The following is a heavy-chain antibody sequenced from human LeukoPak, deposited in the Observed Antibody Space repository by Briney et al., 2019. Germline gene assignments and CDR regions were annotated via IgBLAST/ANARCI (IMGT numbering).Heavy chain of an antibody. D-gene: IGHD1-26*01. Sequence: GGSLRLSCAASGFTFAMSWVRQAPGKGLEWVANIKQDGSEKYYVDSEKGRFTISRDNAKNSLYLQMNSLRAEDTAVYYCAREELLGAYYYYGMDVWGQGTTVTVSS. CDR1: GFTFA. J-gene: IGHJ6*02. CDR2: IKQDGSEK. CDR3: AREELLGAYYYYGMDV. V-gene: IGHV3-7*01.